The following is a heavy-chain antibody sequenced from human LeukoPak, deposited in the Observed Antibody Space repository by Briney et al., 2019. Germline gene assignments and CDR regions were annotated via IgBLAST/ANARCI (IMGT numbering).Heavy chain of an antibody. J-gene: IGHJ4*02. CDR1: GYTFTSYD. Sequence: EASVKVSCKASGYTFTSYDINWVRQAAGQGLEWMGWMNPNSGNTGYAQKFQGRVTMTRNTSISTAYMELSSLRSEDTAVYYCATRYCSSTSCYGFDYWGQGTLVTVSS. D-gene: IGHD2-2*01. CDR2: MNPNSGNT. CDR3: ATRYCSSTSCYGFDY. V-gene: IGHV1-8*01.